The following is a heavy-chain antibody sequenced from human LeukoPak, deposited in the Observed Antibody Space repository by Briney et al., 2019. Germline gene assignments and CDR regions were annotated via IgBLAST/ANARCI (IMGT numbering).Heavy chain of an antibody. CDR2: INHSGST. V-gene: IGHV4-34*01. J-gene: IGHJ4*02. CDR1: GGSFSGYY. CDR3: ARDYYYDSSVKGCYFDY. D-gene: IGHD3-22*01. Sequence: SETLSLTCAVYGGSFSGYYWSWIRQPPGKGLEWIGEINHSGSTNYNPSLKSRVTISVDTSKNQFSLKLSSVTAADTAVYYCARDYYYDSSVKGCYFDYWGQGTLVTVSS.